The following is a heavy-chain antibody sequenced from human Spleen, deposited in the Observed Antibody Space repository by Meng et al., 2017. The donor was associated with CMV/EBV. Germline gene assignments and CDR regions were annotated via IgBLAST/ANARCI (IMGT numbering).Heavy chain of an antibody. J-gene: IGHJ4*02. CDR1: GFTFSSYA. CDR3: AKDGLSGLSGSYYGY. D-gene: IGHD3-10*01. CDR2: ISGSGGTP. Sequence: GESLKISCAASGFTFSSYAMSWVRLAPGKGLEWVSGISGSGGTPYYADSVKGRFTISRDNSKNTLYLQMNSLRAEDTAVYYCAKDGLSGLSGSYYGYWGQGTLVTVSS. V-gene: IGHV3-23*01.